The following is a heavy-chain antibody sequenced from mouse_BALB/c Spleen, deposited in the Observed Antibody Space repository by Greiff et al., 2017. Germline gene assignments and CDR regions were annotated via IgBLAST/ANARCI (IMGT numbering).Heavy chain of an antibody. J-gene: IGHJ1*01. D-gene: IGHD1-1*01. V-gene: IGHV1-14*01. Sequence: VQLQQSGPELVKPGASVTMSCKASGYTFTSYVMHWVKQKPGQGLEWIGYINPYNDGTKYNEKFKGKATLTSDKSSSTAYMELSSLTSEDSAVYYCARHYYGSSYWYFDVWGAGTTVTVSS. CDR1: GYTFTSYV. CDR2: INPYNDGT. CDR3: ARHYYGSSYWYFDV.